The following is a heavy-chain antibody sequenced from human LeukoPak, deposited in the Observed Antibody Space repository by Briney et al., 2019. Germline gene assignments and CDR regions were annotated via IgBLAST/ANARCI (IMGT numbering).Heavy chain of an antibody. CDR2: IYYSGST. CDR3: AREGGGDYDFWSGYYTNWFGP. Sequence: PSETLSLTCTVSGGSISSYYGSWIRQPPGKGLEWIGYIYYSGSTNYNPSLKSRVTISVDTSKNQFSLKLSSVTAADTAVYYWAREGGGDYDFWSGYYTNWFGPWGQGTLVTVSS. J-gene: IGHJ5*02. D-gene: IGHD3-3*01. CDR1: GGSISSYY. V-gene: IGHV4-59*01.